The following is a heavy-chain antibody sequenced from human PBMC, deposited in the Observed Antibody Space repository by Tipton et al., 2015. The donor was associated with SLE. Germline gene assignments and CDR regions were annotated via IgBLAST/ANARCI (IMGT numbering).Heavy chain of an antibody. J-gene: IGHJ4*02. CDR2: IYYSGNT. Sequence: TLSLTCTVSGGSISSYFWSWIRQPPGKGLEWIGYIYYSGNTNYNPSLKSRVTVSVDTSKNQFSLKLSSVTAADTAVYYCARVLSSSSDYWGQGTLVTVSS. V-gene: IGHV4-59*01. CDR3: ARVLSSSSDY. D-gene: IGHD6-6*01. CDR1: GGSISSYF.